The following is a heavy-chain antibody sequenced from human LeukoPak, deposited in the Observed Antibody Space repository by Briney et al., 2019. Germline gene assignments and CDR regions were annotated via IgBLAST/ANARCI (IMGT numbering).Heavy chain of an antibody. CDR1: GGSISSYQ. D-gene: IGHD6-13*01. V-gene: IGHV4-4*07. CDR3: ARDPGMAAGHDY. CDR2: ISASGST. Sequence: SETLSLACTVSGGSISSYQWSWIRQPAGKGLEWIGRISASGSTNYNPSLKSRVTMSVDTSKNQFSLKLISVTAADTAVYYCARDPGMAAGHDYWGQGTLVTVSS. J-gene: IGHJ4*02.